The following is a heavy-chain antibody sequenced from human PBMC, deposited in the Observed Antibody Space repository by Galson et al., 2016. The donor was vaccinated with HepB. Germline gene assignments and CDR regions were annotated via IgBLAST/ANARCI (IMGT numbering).Heavy chain of an antibody. Sequence: SLRLSCAASGFSFNSYAMRWVRQAPGKGLEWVSGITSGGTTYYADSVKGRFTISRDNSKNILYLQMKSLRDEDTAVYYCAKRPYSYGWHYGMDVWGQGTTVTVSS. CDR1: GFSFNSYA. CDR2: ITSGGTT. V-gene: IGHV3-23*01. CDR3: AKRPYSYGWHYGMDV. D-gene: IGHD5-18*01. J-gene: IGHJ6*02.